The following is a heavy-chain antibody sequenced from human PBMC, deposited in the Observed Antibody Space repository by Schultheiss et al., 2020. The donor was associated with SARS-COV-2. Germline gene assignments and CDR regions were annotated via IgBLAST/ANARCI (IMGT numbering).Heavy chain of an antibody. J-gene: IGHJ6*02. CDR3: AREREVVVVAAIRYYYYGMDV. V-gene: IGHV4-34*01. Sequence: SETLSLTCAVYGGSFSGYYWSWIRQPPGKGLEWIGEINHSGSTNYNPSLKSRVTILVDTSKNQFSLKLSSVTAADTAVYYCAREREVVVVAAIRYYYYGMDVWGQGTTVTVSS. CDR1: GGSFSGYY. CDR2: INHSGST. D-gene: IGHD2-15*01.